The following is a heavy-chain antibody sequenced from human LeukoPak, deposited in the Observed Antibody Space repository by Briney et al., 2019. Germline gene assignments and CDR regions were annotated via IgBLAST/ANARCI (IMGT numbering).Heavy chain of an antibody. CDR1: GYTFTSYD. CDR2: ISAYNGNT. CDR3: ARSSIGVKYGASLYSGIYYFDY. J-gene: IGHJ4*02. Sequence: ASVKVSCKASGYTFTSYDIIWVRQAPGQGLEWMGWISAYNGNTNYAQKLQGRVTMTTDTSTSTAYMELRSLRSDDTAVYYCARSSIGVKYGASLYSGIYYFDYWGQGTLVTVSS. V-gene: IGHV1-18*01. D-gene: IGHD1-26*01.